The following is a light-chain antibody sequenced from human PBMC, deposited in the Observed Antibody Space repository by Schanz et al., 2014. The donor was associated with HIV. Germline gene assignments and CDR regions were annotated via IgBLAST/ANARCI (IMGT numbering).Light chain of an antibody. J-gene: IGLJ3*02. CDR2: SNN. V-gene: IGLV1-44*01. CDR3: QSYDKGLSGPV. CDR1: SSNIGSNT. Sequence: QSVLTQPPSASGTPGQRVTISCSGSSSNIGSNTVNWYQQLPGTAPKLLIYSNNQRPSGVPDRFSGSKSGTSASLAISGLQTDDEGFYYCQSYDKGLSGPVFGGGTKLTVL.